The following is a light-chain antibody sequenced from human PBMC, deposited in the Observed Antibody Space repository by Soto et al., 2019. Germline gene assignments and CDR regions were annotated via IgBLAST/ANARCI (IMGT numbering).Light chain of an antibody. Sequence: EIVLTQSPGTLSLSPGERATLSCRASQSVSSSYLAWSKQKPGQAPRLLIYGASSRATGIPDRFSGSGSWTDFTLTISRLEPEDFAVYYCQQYGSSPRVTVGPGTKVYSK. CDR1: QSVSSSY. CDR3: QQYGSSPRVT. CDR2: GAS. J-gene: IGKJ3*01. V-gene: IGKV3-20*01.